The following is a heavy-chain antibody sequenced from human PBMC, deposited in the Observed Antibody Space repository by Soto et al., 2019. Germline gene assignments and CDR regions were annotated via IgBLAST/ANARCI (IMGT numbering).Heavy chain of an antibody. D-gene: IGHD3-22*01. Sequence: SVKVSCKASGGTFSSYAISWVRLAPGQGLEWMGGIIPIFGTANYAQKFQGRVTITADESTSTAYMELSSLRSEDTAVYYCASWGDRGYYDSSGYYFDYWGQGTLVTVSS. CDR2: IIPIFGTA. J-gene: IGHJ4*02. V-gene: IGHV1-69*13. CDR1: GGTFSSYA. CDR3: ASWGDRGYYDSSGYYFDY.